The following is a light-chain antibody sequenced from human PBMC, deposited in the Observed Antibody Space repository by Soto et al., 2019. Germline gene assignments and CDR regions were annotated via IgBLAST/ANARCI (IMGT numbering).Light chain of an antibody. CDR3: QQYNNWPLT. Sequence: DIVMTQSPATLSVSPGERATLSCRASQSVSNNLAWYQQKPGQAPRLLIYGAFIRATGIPARFSGSGSGTEFTLTISGLQSEDFAVYYCQQYNNWPLTFGGGTKVDIK. CDR2: GAF. J-gene: IGKJ4*01. CDR1: QSVSNN. V-gene: IGKV3-15*01.